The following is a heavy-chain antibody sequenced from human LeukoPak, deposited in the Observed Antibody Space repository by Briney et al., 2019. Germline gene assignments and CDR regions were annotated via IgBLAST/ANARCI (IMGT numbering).Heavy chain of an antibody. CDR3: ARDYGY. Sequence: GGSLRLSCAASVFTFSSYSMNWVRQAPGKGLEWVSSISSGSSYTYYADSVEGRFTISRDNAKHSLYLQMNSLRAEDTAVYYCARDYGYWGHGTLVTVSS. CDR2: ISSGSSYT. CDR1: VFTFSSYS. V-gene: IGHV3-21*01. J-gene: IGHJ4*01. D-gene: IGHD3-16*01.